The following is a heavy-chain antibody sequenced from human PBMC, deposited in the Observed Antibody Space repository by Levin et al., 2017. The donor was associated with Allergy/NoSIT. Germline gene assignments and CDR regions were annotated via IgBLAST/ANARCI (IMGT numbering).Heavy chain of an antibody. CDR1: GYSISSSNW. D-gene: IGHD6-19*01. CDR2: IYYSGST. CDR3: VTVAGSGGAFDY. J-gene: IGHJ4*02. Sequence: SETLSLTCAVSGYSISSSNWWGWIRQPPGKGLEWIGYIYYSGSTYYNPSLKSRVTMSVDTSKNQFSLKLSSVTAVDTAVYYCVTVAGSGGAFDYWGQGTLVTVSS. V-gene: IGHV4-28*01.